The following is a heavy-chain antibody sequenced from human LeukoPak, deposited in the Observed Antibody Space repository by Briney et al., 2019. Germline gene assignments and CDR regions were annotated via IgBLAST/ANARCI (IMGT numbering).Heavy chain of an antibody. CDR1: GFTFSSYW. CDR3: ARGVGATPSFDY. CDR2: INHNGNVN. D-gene: IGHD1-26*01. Sequence: GGSLRLSCAASGFTFSSYWMNWARQAPGKGLEWVASINHNGNVNYYVDSVKGRFTISRDNAKNSLYLQMSNLRAEDTAVYYCARGVGATPSFDYWGQGTLVTVSS. V-gene: IGHV3-7*04. J-gene: IGHJ4*02.